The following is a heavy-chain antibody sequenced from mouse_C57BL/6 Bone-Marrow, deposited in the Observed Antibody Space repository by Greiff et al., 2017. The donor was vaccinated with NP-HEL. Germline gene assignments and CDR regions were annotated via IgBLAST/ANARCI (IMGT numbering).Heavy chain of an antibody. J-gene: IGHJ1*03. D-gene: IGHD2-1*01. CDR3: AREEPIYYGNYDWYFDV. CDR2: ISDGGSYT. Sequence: EVQVVESGGGLVKPGGSLKLSCAASGFTFSSYAMSWVRQTPEKRLEWVATISDGGSYTYYPDNVKGRFTISRDNAKNNLYLQMSHLKSEDTAMYYCAREEPIYYGNYDWYFDVWGTGTTVTVSS. CDR1: GFTFSSYA. V-gene: IGHV5-4*01.